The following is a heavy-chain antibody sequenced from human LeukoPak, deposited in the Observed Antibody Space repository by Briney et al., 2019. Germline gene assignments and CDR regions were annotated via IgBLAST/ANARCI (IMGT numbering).Heavy chain of an antibody. V-gene: IGHV3-23*01. Sequence: GGSLRRSCAASGFTFSSYAMSWARQAPGKGLEWVSSISGSGYITYYADSVKGRFTVSRDNSKNTLFLQMNSLRAEDTAVYYCAKHDYGDYRDFDYWGQGTLVTVSS. CDR2: ISGSGYIT. D-gene: IGHD4-17*01. CDR3: AKHDYGDYRDFDY. J-gene: IGHJ4*02. CDR1: GFTFSSYA.